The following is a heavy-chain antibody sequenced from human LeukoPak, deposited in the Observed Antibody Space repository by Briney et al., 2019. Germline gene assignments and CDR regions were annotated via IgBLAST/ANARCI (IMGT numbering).Heavy chain of an antibody. V-gene: IGHV1-2*02. CDR2: INPNSGGT. Sequence: ASVKVSCKPSGYTFTGYYMHWVRQAPGQGLEWMGWINPNSGGTNYAQKFQGRVTMTRDTSISTAYMELSRLRSDDTAVYYCARSVNIVVVPAASYNWFDPWGQGTLVTVSS. CDR3: ARSVNIVVVPAASYNWFDP. CDR1: GYTFTGYY. J-gene: IGHJ5*02. D-gene: IGHD2-2*01.